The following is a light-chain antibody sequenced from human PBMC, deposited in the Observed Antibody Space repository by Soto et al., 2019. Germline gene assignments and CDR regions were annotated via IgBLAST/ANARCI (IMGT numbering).Light chain of an antibody. J-gene: IGLJ3*02. CDR1: SSDVGSYNY. CDR2: EVT. Sequence: QSALTQPASVSGSPGQSITISCTGTSSDVGSYNYVSWYQQHPGKAPKLVIYEVTKRPSGVSNRFSGSKSGNAASLTISGLQAEDEAEYYCSSYTTSSALRVFGGGTKLTVL. V-gene: IGLV2-14*01. CDR3: SSYTTSSALRV.